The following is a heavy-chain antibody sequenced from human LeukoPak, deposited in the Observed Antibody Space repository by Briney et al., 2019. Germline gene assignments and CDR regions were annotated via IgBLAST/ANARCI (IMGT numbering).Heavy chain of an antibody. CDR1: GFPLSSYS. D-gene: IGHD5-18*01. J-gene: IGHJ6*03. Sequence: GGSLRLSCEASGFPLSSYSMNWVRQAPGKGLEWVSSITRSSSYIYYADSVKGRFTISRDNAKNSLYLQMNSLRAEDTAVYYCARGSAMVYYYMDVWGKGTTVTISS. CDR2: ITRSSSYI. CDR3: ARGSAMVYYYMDV. V-gene: IGHV3-21*01.